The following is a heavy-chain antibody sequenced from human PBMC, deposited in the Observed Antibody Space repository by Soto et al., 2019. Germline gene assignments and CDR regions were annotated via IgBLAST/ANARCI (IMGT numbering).Heavy chain of an antibody. J-gene: IGHJ6*02. CDR2: IYISGST. Sequence: QVQLQESGPGLVKPSETLSLTCTVSGDSVSSYYWSWIRQPAGRGLEWIGRIYISGSTDYNPSLKGRVSMSADRSKNQFSLKLTSVTAADTAVYYCVRDCSGGGCYSDYGMDVWGQGTTVTVSS. V-gene: IGHV4-4*07. CDR1: GDSVSSYY. CDR3: VRDCSGGGCYSDYGMDV. D-gene: IGHD2-15*01.